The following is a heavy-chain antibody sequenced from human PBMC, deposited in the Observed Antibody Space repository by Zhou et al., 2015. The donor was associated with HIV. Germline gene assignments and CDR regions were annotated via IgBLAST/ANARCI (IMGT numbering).Heavy chain of an antibody. J-gene: IGHJ6*02. CDR2: INPKSGDT. CDR1: GGTFSGSD. Sequence: LVQSGTEVRKPGSSVKVSCKASGGTFSGSDLSWVRQAPGQGLEWMGWINPKSGDTYYVQMFQGRVTMTRDTSINTAYMELSRLRYDDTAMYYCARDRYERITMVRGVIITGHGVTAYYYYGMDVWGQGTTVTVSS. V-gene: IGHV1-2*02. CDR3: ARDRYERITMVRGVIITGHGVTAYYYYGMDV. D-gene: IGHD3-10*01.